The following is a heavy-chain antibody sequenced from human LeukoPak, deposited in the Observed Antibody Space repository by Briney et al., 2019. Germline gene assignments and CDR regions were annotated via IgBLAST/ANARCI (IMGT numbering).Heavy chain of an antibody. D-gene: IGHD3-22*01. CDR1: GYTFTSYG. CDR3: ARYYYDSRGYYYDPPVVDY. Sequence: GASVKVSCKASGYTFTSYGISWVRQAPGQGLEWMGWISAYNGNTNYAQKLQGRVTMTTDTSTSTAYMELRSLRSDDTAVYYCARYYYDSRGYYYDPPVVDYWGQGTLVTVSS. J-gene: IGHJ4*02. CDR2: ISAYNGNT. V-gene: IGHV1-18*01.